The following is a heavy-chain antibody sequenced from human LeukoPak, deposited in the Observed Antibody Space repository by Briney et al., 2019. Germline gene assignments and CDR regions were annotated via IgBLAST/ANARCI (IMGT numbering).Heavy chain of an antibody. CDR3: ARFGRGYSYGSDY. D-gene: IGHD5-18*01. V-gene: IGHV3-11*01. CDR1: GLTFSDYY. Sequence: GGSLRLSCAASGLTFSDYYMSWIRNAPGTGLERVSHISSNGNTIYYAESAKSRFTISRENAKNSLYVQMDSLRAEDSALRYCARFGRGYSYGSDYWGQGTLVTVSS. J-gene: IGHJ4*02. CDR2: ISSNGNTI.